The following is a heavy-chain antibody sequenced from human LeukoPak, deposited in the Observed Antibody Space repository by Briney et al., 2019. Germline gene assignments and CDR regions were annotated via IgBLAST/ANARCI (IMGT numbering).Heavy chain of an antibody. CDR3: ARVLMVRGLSYYFDY. D-gene: IGHD3-10*01. V-gene: IGHV3-48*02. J-gene: IGHJ4*02. CDR1: GFTFSGHN. CDR2: ISSSSSTI. Sequence: GGSLRLSCAASGFTFSGHNMNWVRQAPGKGLEWVSYISSSSSTIFYADSVKGRFTISRDNDKTSLYLQLNSLRDEDTAVYYCARVLMVRGLSYYFDYWGQGTLVTVSS.